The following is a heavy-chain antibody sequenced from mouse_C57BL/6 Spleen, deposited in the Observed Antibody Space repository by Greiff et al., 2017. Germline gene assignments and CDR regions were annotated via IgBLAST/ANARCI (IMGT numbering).Heavy chain of an antibody. D-gene: IGHD1-1*01. V-gene: IGHV1-64*01. CDR2: IHPKSGST. J-gene: IGHJ3*01. CDR1: GYTFTSYW. Sequence: QVQLQQPGAELVKPGASVKLSCKASGYTFTSYWMHWVKQRPGQGLEWIGMIHPKSGSTNYNEKFKSKATLTVDKSSSTAYMQLSSLTSEDSAVYYCARPFYYYGSSPFAYWGQGTLVTVSA. CDR3: ARPFYYYGSSPFAY.